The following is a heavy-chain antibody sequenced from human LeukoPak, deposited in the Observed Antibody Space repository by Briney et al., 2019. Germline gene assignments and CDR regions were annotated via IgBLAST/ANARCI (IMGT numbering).Heavy chain of an antibody. V-gene: IGHV4-34*01. D-gene: IGHD6-6*01. CDR3: ASEYYYYDMDV. Sequence: SETLSLTCAVYGGTFSGYYWTWIRQPPGKGLEWIGEINHSGSITYNPSLKSRVTISVDTSKNQFSLKLSSVTAADTAVYYCASEYYYYDMDVWGQGTTVTVSS. J-gene: IGHJ6*02. CDR1: GGTFSGYY. CDR2: INHSGSI.